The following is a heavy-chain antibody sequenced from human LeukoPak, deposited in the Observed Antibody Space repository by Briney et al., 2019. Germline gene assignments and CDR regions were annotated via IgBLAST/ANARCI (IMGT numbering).Heavy chain of an antibody. V-gene: IGHV3-53*01. CDR1: GFTVSSNY. Sequence: GGSLRLSCAASGFTVSSNYMSWVRQAPGKGLEWVSLIYSGGSTYYADSVKGRFTISRDNSKNTQYLQMNSLRAEDTAVYYCARGDSSGYYHFDYWGQGTLVTVSS. J-gene: IGHJ4*02. CDR3: ARGDSSGYYHFDY. CDR2: IYSGGST. D-gene: IGHD3-22*01.